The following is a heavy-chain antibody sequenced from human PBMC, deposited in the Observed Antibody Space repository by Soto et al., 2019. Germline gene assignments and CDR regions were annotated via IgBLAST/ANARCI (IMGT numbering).Heavy chain of an antibody. Sequence: GASVKVSCKASGYTFTSYGISWVRQAPGQGLEWMGWISAYNGNTNYAQKLQGRVTMTTDTSTSTAYMELRSLRSDDTAVYYCARDRESSSWSTWSYYYYGMDVWGQGTTVTVSS. D-gene: IGHD6-13*01. CDR2: ISAYNGNT. CDR1: GYTFTSYG. V-gene: IGHV1-18*01. CDR3: ARDRESSSWSTWSYYYYGMDV. J-gene: IGHJ6*02.